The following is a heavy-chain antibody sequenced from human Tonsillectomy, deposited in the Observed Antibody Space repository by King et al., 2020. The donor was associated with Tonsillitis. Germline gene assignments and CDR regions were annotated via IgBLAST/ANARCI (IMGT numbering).Heavy chain of an antibody. J-gene: IGHJ6*02. D-gene: IGHD1-26*01. CDR2: ISYDGSNK. CDR3: AKDREGCMDV. CDR1: GFTFSNYG. Sequence: VQLVESGGGVVQPGRSLRLSCAASGFTFSNYGIHWVRQAPGKGLEWVAVISYDGSNKYYADSVKGLFTISRDNSKNTLFLQMNSLRAEDTAVYYCAKDREGCMDVWGQGTTVTVSS. V-gene: IGHV3-30*18.